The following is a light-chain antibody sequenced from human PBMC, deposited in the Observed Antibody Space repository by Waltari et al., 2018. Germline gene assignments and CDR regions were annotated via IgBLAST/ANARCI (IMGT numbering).Light chain of an antibody. CDR1: SRDLGAHSP. J-gene: IGLJ3*02. CDR2: DVR. Sequence: QSALRQPASVSGSPGQSITISCTGTSRDLGAHSPVPCYQQHPGKAPKLMIYDVRNRPSGVSYRFSGSKSANTASLTISGLQAEDEADYYCSSYTDSFTVVFGGGTRLTVL. V-gene: IGLV2-14*03. CDR3: SSYTDSFTVV.